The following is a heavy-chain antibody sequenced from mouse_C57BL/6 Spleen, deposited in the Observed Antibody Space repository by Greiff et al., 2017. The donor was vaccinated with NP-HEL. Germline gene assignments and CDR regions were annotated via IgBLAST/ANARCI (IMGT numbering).Heavy chain of an antibody. D-gene: IGHD4-1*01. CDR1: GFTFSDYG. CDR2: ISSGSSTI. J-gene: IGHJ3*01. V-gene: IGHV5-17*01. Sequence: EVQLVESGGGLVKPGGSLKLSCAASGFTFSDYGMHWVRQAPEKGLEWVAYISSGSSTIYYADTVKGRFTISRDNAKNTLFLQMTSLRSEDTAMYYCASEGLTGAPWFAYWGQGTLVTVSA. CDR3: ASEGLTGAPWFAY.